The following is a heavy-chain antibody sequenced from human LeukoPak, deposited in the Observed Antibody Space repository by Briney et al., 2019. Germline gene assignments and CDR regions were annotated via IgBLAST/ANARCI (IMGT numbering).Heavy chain of an antibody. D-gene: IGHD3-9*01. CDR1: GGSFSGYY. J-gene: IGHJ4*02. V-gene: IGHV4-34*01. CDR3: ARAKYYDILTGYFARAIFDY. Sequence: SETLSLTCAVYGGSFSGYYWSWIRQPPGKGLEWIGEINHGGSTNYNPSLKSRVTISVDTSKNQFSLKLSSVTAADTAVYYCARAKYYDILTGYFARAIFDYWGQGTLVTVSS. CDR2: INHGGST.